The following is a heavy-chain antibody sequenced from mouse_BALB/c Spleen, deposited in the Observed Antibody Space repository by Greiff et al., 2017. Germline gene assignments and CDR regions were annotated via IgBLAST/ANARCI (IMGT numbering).Heavy chain of an antibody. Sequence: QVTLKVSGPGILQPSQTLSLTCSFSGFSLSTSGMSVGWIRQPSGKGLEWLAHIWWNDDKYYNPALKSRLTISKDTSNNQVFLKIASVVTADTATYYCARIGWSTPAMDYWGQGTSVTVSS. V-gene: IGHV8-8*01. CDR3: ARIGWSTPAMDY. D-gene: IGHD1-1*02. J-gene: IGHJ4*01. CDR1: GFSLSTSGMS. CDR2: IWWNDDK.